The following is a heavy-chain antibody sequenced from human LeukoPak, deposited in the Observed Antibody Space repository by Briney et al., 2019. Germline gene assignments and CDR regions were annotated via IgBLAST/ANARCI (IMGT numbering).Heavy chain of an antibody. Sequence: GGSLRLSCAGSGFTVSRSYMSWVRQAPGKGLEWVSVIYSGGNTYYEDSVKGRFTISRDYSKNTLYLQMNSLRAEDTAVYYCARDLGYSGYDYDYYGMDVWGQGTTVTVSS. CDR1: GFTVSRSY. V-gene: IGHV3-66*02. D-gene: IGHD5-12*01. CDR2: IYSGGNT. J-gene: IGHJ6*02. CDR3: ARDLGYSGYDYDYYGMDV.